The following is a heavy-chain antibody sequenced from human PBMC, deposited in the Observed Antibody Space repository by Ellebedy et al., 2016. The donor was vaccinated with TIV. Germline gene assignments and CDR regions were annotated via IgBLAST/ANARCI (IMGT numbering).Heavy chain of an antibody. J-gene: IGHJ2*01. D-gene: IGHD2-15*01. Sequence: MPSETLSLTCTVSGGSISSYYWSWIRQPPGEGLEWIGVIYYSGSTNYNPSLKSRVTISVDTSKNQFSLKLSSVTAADTAVYYCARDGRAGYCSGGSCYKNWYFDLWGRGTLVTVSS. CDR1: GGSISSYY. V-gene: IGHV4-59*01. CDR3: ARDGRAGYCSGGSCYKNWYFDL. CDR2: IYYSGST.